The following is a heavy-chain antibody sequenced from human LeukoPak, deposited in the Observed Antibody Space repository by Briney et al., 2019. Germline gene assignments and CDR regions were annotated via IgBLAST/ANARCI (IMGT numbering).Heavy chain of an antibody. Sequence: SETLSLTCTVSGGSINSSSYYWGWIRQPPGKGLESIGSVYYRGNTYYNPSLKSRVTISVDTSKNHFSLRLSPVPAADTAVYYCARHLTTVTTGFDYWGQGTLVTVSS. CDR1: GGSINSSSYY. J-gene: IGHJ4*02. D-gene: IGHD4-11*01. CDR2: VYYRGNT. V-gene: IGHV4-39*01. CDR3: ARHLTTVTTGFDY.